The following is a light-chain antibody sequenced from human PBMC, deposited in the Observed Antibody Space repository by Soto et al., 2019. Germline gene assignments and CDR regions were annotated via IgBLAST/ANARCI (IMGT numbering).Light chain of an antibody. Sequence: DIVMTQSPDSLAVSLGERATINCKSSQSVLYSSNNENYLAWYQQKPGQPPKLLIYWASSRESGVPDRFRGSGSGTDFTLTISSLQAEDVPVYYCQQYYSTPLTFGQGTKVEIK. V-gene: IGKV4-1*01. CDR2: WAS. CDR1: QSVLYSSNNENY. J-gene: IGKJ1*01. CDR3: QQYYSTPLT.